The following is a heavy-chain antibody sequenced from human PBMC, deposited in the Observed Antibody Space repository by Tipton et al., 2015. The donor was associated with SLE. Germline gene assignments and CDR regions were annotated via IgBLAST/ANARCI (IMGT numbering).Heavy chain of an antibody. CDR1: GGSFSGYY. Sequence: TLSLTCAVYGGSFSGYYWSWIRQPPGKGLEWIGEINHSGSTNYNPSLKSRVTISVDTSKNQFSLKLSSVTAADTAVYYCAREIPNDIVVVPAAIGMDVWGQGTTVTVSS. CDR2: INHSGST. J-gene: IGHJ6*02. V-gene: IGHV4-34*01. CDR3: AREIPNDIVVVPAAIGMDV. D-gene: IGHD2-2*01.